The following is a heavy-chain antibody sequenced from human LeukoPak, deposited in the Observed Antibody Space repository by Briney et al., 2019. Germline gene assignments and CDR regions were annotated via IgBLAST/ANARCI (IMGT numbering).Heavy chain of an antibody. V-gene: IGHV3-33*08. J-gene: IGHJ4*02. D-gene: IGHD3-16*01. Sequence: GGSLRLSCAASGFPFSSYAMTWVRQAPGKGLEWVAVIWYDGSNKYYADSVKGRFTISRDNSKNTLYLQMNSLRAEDTAVYYCARGVPGGSGEYYFDYWGQGTLVTVSS. CDR3: ARGVPGGSGEYYFDY. CDR1: GFPFSSYA. CDR2: IWYDGSNK.